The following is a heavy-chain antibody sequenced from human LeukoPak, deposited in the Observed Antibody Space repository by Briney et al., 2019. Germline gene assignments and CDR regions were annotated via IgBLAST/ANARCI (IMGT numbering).Heavy chain of an antibody. CDR2: VDPEDGET. D-gene: IGHD4-11*01. Sequence: ASVKVSCKVSGYTFTDYYMHWVQQAPGKGLEWMGLVDPEDGETIYAQKLQGRVTMTTDTSTSTAYMELRSLRSDDTAVYYCARDLNYSNYGLGYWGQGTLVTVSS. V-gene: IGHV1-69-2*01. CDR1: GYTFTDYY. CDR3: ARDLNYSNYGLGY. J-gene: IGHJ4*02.